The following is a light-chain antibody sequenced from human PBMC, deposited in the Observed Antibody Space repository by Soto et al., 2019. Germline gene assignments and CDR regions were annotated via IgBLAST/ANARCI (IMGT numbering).Light chain of an antibody. V-gene: IGKV3-15*01. CDR2: GAF. CDR1: QSVNSN. CDR3: QQYNDWWT. J-gene: IGKJ1*01. Sequence: EIVMTQSPATLSVSAGEGATLSCRASQSVNSNVAWYQLKPGQAPRLLIYGAFTRATGVPARFSGSGFGTEFTLTITSLQSEDFAVYYCQQYNDWWTFGQGTKVEIK.